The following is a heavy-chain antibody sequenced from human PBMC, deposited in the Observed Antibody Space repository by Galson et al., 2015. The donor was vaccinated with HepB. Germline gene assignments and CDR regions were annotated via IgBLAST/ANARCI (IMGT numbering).Heavy chain of an antibody. CDR2: INHSGST. Sequence: ETLSLTCAVYGGSFSDYSWSWIRQPPGKGLEWIGEINHSGSTNYIPSLKSRVTISVDTSKNQFSLKLSSVTAADTAVYYCASRLSYYDSSGYYQTFDYWGQGTLVTVSS. D-gene: IGHD3-22*01. CDR3: ASRLSYYDSSGYYQTFDY. CDR1: GGSFSDYS. V-gene: IGHV4-34*01. J-gene: IGHJ4*02.